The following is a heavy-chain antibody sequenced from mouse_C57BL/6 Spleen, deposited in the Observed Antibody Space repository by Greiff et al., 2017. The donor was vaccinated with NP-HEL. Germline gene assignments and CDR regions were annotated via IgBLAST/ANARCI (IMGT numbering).Heavy chain of an antibody. CDR3: ARATAPLAMDY. CDR2: INPSNGGT. Sequence: VQLQQPGTELVKPGASVKLSCKASGYTFTSYWMHWVKQRPGQGLEWIGNINPSNGGTNYNEKFKSKATMTVDKSSSTAYMQLSSLTSEDSAVSYCARATAPLAMDYWGQGTSVTVSS. J-gene: IGHJ4*01. D-gene: IGHD1-2*01. CDR1: GYTFTSYW. V-gene: IGHV1-53*01.